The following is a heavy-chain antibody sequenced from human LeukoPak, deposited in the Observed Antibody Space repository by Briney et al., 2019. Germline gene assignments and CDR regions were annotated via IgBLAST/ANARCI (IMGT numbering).Heavy chain of an antibody. CDR2: ISSNSRYI. J-gene: IGHJ4*02. V-gene: IGHV3-21*01. CDR3: ARDGLGSYDY. D-gene: IGHD3-10*01. Sequence: GGSLRLPCAASGFAFSDYTINWVRQAPGKGLEWVSSISSNSRYIYYADSVKGRLTISRDNAENSVYLQMNSLRAEDTAVYFCARDGLGSYDYWGQGTLVTVSS. CDR1: GFAFSDYT.